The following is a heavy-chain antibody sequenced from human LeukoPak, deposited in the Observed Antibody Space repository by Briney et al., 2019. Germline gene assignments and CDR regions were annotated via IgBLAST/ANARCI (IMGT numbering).Heavy chain of an antibody. Sequence: PSETLSLTCTVSGGSISSGNYYWGWIRQPPGEGLEWIGSIYYSGSTYYNPSLKSRVTISIDTSKNQFSLKLSSVTAADTAVYYCAREARSGYEGFWSDPWGQGTVVTVSS. CDR3: AREARSGYEGFWSDP. CDR2: IYYSGST. J-gene: IGHJ5*02. D-gene: IGHD5-12*01. CDR1: GGSISSGNYY. V-gene: IGHV4-39*07.